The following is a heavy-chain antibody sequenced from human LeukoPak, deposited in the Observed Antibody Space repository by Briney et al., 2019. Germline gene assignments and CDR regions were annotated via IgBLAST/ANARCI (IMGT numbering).Heavy chain of an antibody. V-gene: IGHV1-2*02. CDR1: GYTFIGYY. CDR3: ASGDRVTMLRGGNIGYFDY. J-gene: IGHJ4*02. Sequence: ASVKVSCKASGYTFIGYYMHWVRQAPGQGVEWMGWINPNSGGTDYAQKFQGRVTMTRDTSISTAYMELSRLRSDDTAVYYCASGDRVTMLRGGNIGYFDYWGQGTLVTVSS. CDR2: INPNSGGT. D-gene: IGHD3-10*01.